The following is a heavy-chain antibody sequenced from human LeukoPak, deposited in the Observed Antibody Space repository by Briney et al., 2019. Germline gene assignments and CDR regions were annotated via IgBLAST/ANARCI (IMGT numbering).Heavy chain of an antibody. CDR1: GGSFSGYY. CDR2: IHYSGST. Sequence: PSETLSLTCAVYGGSFSGYYWGWIRQPPGKELEWIGSIHYSGSTSYNPSLKSRVTISGDTSKNQFSLKLSPVTAADTAVYYCARVGYSYGRLFDQWGQGTLVTVSS. V-gene: IGHV4-34*01. J-gene: IGHJ4*02. CDR3: ARVGYSYGRLFDQ. D-gene: IGHD5-18*01.